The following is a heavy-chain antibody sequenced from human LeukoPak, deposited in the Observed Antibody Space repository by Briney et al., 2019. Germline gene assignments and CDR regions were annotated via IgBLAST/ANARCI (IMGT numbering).Heavy chain of an antibody. V-gene: IGHV4-34*01. D-gene: IGHD1-26*01. CDR3: AAEVGATTPRNY. Sequence: SSETLSLTCAVYGGSFSGYYWSWIRQPPGKGLEWIGEINHSGSTNYNPSLKSRVTISVDTSKNQFSLKLSSVTAADTAAYYCAAEVGATTPRNYWGQGTLVTVSS. CDR1: GGSFSGYY. J-gene: IGHJ4*02. CDR2: INHSGST.